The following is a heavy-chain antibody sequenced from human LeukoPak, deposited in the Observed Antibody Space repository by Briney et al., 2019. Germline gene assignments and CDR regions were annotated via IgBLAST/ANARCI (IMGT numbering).Heavy chain of an antibody. V-gene: IGHV7-4-1*02. J-gene: IGHJ5*02. CDR2: INTNTGNP. CDR3: ARDGYYGSGSYPNWFDP. Sequence: ASVKVSCKASGYTFTSYAMNWVRQAPGQGLEWMGWINTNTGNPTYAQGFTGRFVFSLDTSVSTAFLQISSLKAEDTAVYYCARDGYYGSGSYPNWFDPWGQGTLVTVSS. CDR1: GYTFTSYA. D-gene: IGHD3-10*01.